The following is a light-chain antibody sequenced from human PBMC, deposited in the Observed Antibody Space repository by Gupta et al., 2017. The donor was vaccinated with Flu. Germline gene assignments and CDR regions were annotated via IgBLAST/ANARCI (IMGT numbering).Light chain of an antibody. CDR1: QSVSSY. CDR2: DAS. CDR3: QQRSNWSFT. J-gene: IGKJ2*01. Sequence: DILLTQSPATLSLSPGERATLSCRASQSVSSYLAWYQQKPGQAPRLLIYDASNRATGIPARFSGSGSGTDFTLTISSLEPEDFAVYYCQQRSNWSFTFGQGTKLEIK. V-gene: IGKV3-11*01.